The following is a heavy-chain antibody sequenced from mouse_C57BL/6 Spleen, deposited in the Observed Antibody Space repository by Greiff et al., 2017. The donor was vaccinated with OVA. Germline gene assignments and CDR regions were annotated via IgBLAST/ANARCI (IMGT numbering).Heavy chain of an antibody. V-gene: IGHV1-64*01. CDR3: ARELRGAMDY. CDR2: IHPNSGST. D-gene: IGHD1-1*01. Sequence: QVQLQQPGAELVKPEASVKLSCKASGYTFTSYWMHWVKQRPGQGLEWIGMIHPNSGSTNYNEKFKSKATLTVDKSSSTAYLQLSSLTSEDSAVYYCARELRGAMDYWGQGTSVTVSS. J-gene: IGHJ4*01. CDR1: GYTFTSYW.